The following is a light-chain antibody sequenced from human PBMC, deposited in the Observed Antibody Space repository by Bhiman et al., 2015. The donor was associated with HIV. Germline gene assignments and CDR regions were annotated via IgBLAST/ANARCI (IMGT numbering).Light chain of an antibody. J-gene: IGLJ1*01. CDR1: SSDVGAFNY. V-gene: IGLV2-14*03. CDR3: SSYTTSSVYV. Sequence: QSALTQPASVSGSPGQSITISCTGTSSDVGAFNYVSWYQQHPGKAPKLMIYDVSNRPSGISTRFSGSKSGNTASLTISGLQAEDEADYYCSSYTTSSVYVFGTGTKVTVL. CDR2: DVS.